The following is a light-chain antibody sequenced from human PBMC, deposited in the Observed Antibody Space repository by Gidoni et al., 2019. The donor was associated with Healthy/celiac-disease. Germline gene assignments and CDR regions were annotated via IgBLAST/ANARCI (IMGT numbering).Light chain of an antibody. V-gene: IGKV1-9*01. Sequence: DIQLTQAPSFLSASVGDRVTITCRASQGSSSYLAWYQQKPGKAPKLLIYAASTLQSGVPSRFSGSGSGTEFTLTISSLQPEVFATYYCQQLNSYPRTFGQGTKVEI. CDR2: AAS. J-gene: IGKJ1*01. CDR1: QGSSSY. CDR3: QQLNSYPRT.